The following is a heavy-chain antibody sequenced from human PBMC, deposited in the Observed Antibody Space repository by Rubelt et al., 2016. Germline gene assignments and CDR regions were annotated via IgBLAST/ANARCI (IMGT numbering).Heavy chain of an antibody. CDR3: ARDLAKSRSSTVDS. J-gene: IGHJ4*02. D-gene: IGHD6-6*01. Sequence: PGKGLEWVAVISYDGSDKYYADSVKGRFTISRDNSKNTLYLQMNSLRAEDTAVYYCARDLAKSRSSTVDSWGQGTLVTVSS. CDR2: ISYDGSDK. V-gene: IGHV3-30*03.